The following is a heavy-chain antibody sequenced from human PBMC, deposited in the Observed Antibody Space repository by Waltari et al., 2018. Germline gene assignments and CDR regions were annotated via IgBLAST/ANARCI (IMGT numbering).Heavy chain of an antibody. J-gene: IGHJ5*02. D-gene: IGHD3-3*01. Sequence: QVQLQESGPGLVKPSETLSLTCAVSGYFISSGYYWGWIRQPPGKGLEWIGSIYHSGSTYYNPSLKSRVTISVDTSKNQFSLKLSSVTAADTAVYYCARSLNYDFWSGPSPWGQGTLVTVSS. CDR2: IYHSGST. CDR3: ARSLNYDFWSGPSP. V-gene: IGHV4-38-2*01. CDR1: GYFISSGYY.